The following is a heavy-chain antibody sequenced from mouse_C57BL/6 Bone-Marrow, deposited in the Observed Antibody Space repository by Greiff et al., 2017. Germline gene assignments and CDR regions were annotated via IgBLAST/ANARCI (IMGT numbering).Heavy chain of an antibody. V-gene: IGHV1-81*01. J-gene: IGHJ3*01. CDR1: GYTFTSYG. CDR2: IYPSSGNT. CDR3: ASVGDWDSGFAY. D-gene: IGHD2-13*01. Sequence: VQLQQSGAELARPGASVKLSCKASGYTFTSYGISWVKQRTGQGLEWIGEIYPSSGNTYYNEKFKGKATLTADKSSSTAYMELRSLTSADSAVDFCASVGDWDSGFAYWGQGTLVTVSA.